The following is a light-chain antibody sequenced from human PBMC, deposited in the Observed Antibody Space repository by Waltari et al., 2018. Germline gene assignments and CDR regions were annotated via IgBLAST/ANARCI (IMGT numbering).Light chain of an antibody. CDR3: SSYSGGRSVV. CDR1: SNDIGAYHY. V-gene: IGLV2-14*03. J-gene: IGLJ2*01. CDR2: DVT. Sequence: QSALTQPASVSGSPGQSITMSCTGTSNDIGAYHYVSWYQQVSGRAPKLIIYDVTLPPPGVSDRLSGSKSGATASRTLSGLQPEDEAVYYCSSYSGGRSVVFGGGTTLTVL.